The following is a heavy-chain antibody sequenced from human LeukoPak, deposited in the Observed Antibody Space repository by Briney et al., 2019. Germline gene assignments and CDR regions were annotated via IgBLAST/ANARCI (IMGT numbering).Heavy chain of an antibody. Sequence: ASVKVSCKASGGTFSSYAISWVRQAPGQGLEWMGGIIPIFGTANYAQKFQGRVTITADESTSTAYMELSSLRSEDTAVYYCARADCSSTSCYSAPYYYYYGMDVWGQGTTVTVSS. V-gene: IGHV1-69*01. CDR1: GGTFSSYA. CDR2: IIPIFGTA. D-gene: IGHD2-2*01. J-gene: IGHJ6*02. CDR3: ARADCSSTSCYSAPYYYYYGMDV.